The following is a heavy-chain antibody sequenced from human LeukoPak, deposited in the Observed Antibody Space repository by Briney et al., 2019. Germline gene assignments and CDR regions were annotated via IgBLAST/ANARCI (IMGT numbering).Heavy chain of an antibody. CDR2: IWYDGRNK. D-gene: IGHD5-24*01. CDR3: ARDLEMATIIDAFDI. J-gene: IGHJ3*02. V-gene: IGHV3-33*01. CDR1: GFTFSNYG. Sequence: GGSLRLSCAASGFTFSNYGMHWVRQAPGKGLEWVAVIWYDGRNKYYSDSVKGRFTISRDNSKNTLYVQMISLRAEDTAVYYCARDLEMATIIDAFDIWGQGTMVTASA.